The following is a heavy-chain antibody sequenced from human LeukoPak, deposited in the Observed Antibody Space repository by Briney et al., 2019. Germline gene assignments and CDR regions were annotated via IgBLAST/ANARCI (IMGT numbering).Heavy chain of an antibody. J-gene: IGHJ3*02. CDR1: GFTFSSYG. V-gene: IGHV3-30*03. Sequence: PGGSLRLSCAASGFTFSSYGMHWVRQAPGKGLEWVALISYDGTNKYYADSVKGRFTISRDNSKNTLYLQMNSLRAEDTAVYYCARERRETSGYDWEPDAFDIWGQGTMVTVSS. D-gene: IGHD5-12*01. CDR3: ARERRETSGYDWEPDAFDI. CDR2: ISYDGTNK.